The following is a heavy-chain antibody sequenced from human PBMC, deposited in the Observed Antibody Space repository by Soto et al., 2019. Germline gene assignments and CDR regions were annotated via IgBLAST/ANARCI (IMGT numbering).Heavy chain of an antibody. CDR2: ISGTSVYI. Sequence: LRLSCVASGFAFSSYNMNWVRQAPGKGLEWVSHISGTSVYIHYADSVKGRFTISRDNAKNSVYLQMDSLRVEDTAVYYCAREGALKPFSSWGQGALVTVSS. CDR3: AREGALKPFSS. CDR1: GFAFSSYN. J-gene: IGHJ5*02. V-gene: IGHV3-21*04.